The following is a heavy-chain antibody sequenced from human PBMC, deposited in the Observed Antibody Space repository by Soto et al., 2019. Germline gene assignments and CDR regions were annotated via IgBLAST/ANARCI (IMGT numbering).Heavy chain of an antibody. CDR2: IWYDGSNK. CDR1: GFTFSSYG. CDR3: ARDGGIAEEWNWFDP. V-gene: IGHV3-33*01. J-gene: IGHJ5*02. Sequence: QVQLVESGGGVVQPGRSLRLSCAASGFTFSSYGMHWVRQAPGKGLEWVAVIWYDGSNKYYADSVKGRFTISRDNSRNTLYLPMNSLRAEDTAVYYCARDGGIAEEWNWFDPWGQGTLVTVSS. D-gene: IGHD2-21*01.